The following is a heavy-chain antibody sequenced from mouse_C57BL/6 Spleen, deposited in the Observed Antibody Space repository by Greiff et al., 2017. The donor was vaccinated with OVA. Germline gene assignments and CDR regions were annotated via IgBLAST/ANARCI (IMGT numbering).Heavy chain of an antibody. D-gene: IGHD3-2*02. CDR2: IYPSDSET. CDR1: GYTFTSYW. Sequence: VQLQQSGAELVRPGSSVKLSCKASGYTFTSYWMDWAKQRPGQGLEWIGNIYPSDSETHYNQKFKDKATLTVDKSSSTAYMQLSSLTSEDSAVYYCARKEGYMAMDYWGQGTSVTVSS. J-gene: IGHJ4*01. CDR3: ARKEGYMAMDY. V-gene: IGHV1-61*01.